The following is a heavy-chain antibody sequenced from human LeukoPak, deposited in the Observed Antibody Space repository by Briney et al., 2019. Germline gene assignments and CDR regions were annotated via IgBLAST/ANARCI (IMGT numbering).Heavy chain of an antibody. V-gene: IGHV1-8*03. J-gene: IGHJ5*02. CDR1: GYTFTSYD. D-gene: IGHD5-18*01. CDR2: MNPNSGNT. Sequence: ASVKVSCKASGYTFTSYDINWVRQATGQGLEWMGWMNPNSGNTGHAQKFQGRVTITRNTSISTAYMGLSSLRSEDTAVYYCARGGYSYGLGGFDPWGQGTLVTVSS. CDR3: ARGGYSYGLGGFDP.